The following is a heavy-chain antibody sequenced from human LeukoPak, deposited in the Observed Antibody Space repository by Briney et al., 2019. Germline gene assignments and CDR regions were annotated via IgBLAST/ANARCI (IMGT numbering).Heavy chain of an antibody. Sequence: DSVKVSCKASGYTFTGYYMHWVRQPPGQGLEWMGWINPNSGGTNYAQKFQGRVTMTRDTSISTAYMELSRLRSDDTAVYYCAKGPSYYYDSSGYFFDYWGQGTLVTVSS. V-gene: IGHV1-2*02. J-gene: IGHJ4*02. D-gene: IGHD3-22*01. CDR2: INPNSGGT. CDR3: AKGPSYYYDSSGYFFDY. CDR1: GYTFTGYY.